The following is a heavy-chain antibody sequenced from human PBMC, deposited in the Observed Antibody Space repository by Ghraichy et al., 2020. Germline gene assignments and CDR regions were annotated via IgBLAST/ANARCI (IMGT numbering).Heavy chain of an antibody. CDR3: ARRRIQLWLRGSTEAFDI. CDR2: INHSGST. Sequence: SQTLSLTCAVYGGSFSGYYWSWIRQPPGKGLEWIGEINHSGSTNYNPSLKSRVTISVDTSKNQFSLKLSSVTAADTAVYYCARRRIQLWLRGSTEAFDIWGQRTMVTVSS. D-gene: IGHD5-18*01. CDR1: GGSFSGYY. V-gene: IGHV4-34*01. J-gene: IGHJ3*02.